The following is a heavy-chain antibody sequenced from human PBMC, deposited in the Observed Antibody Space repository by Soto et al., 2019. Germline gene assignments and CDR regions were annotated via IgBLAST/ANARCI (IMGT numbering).Heavy chain of an antibody. Sequence: QVQLQESGPGLVKPSGTLSLTCAVSGGSISSSNWWSWVRQPPGKGLEWIGEIYHSGSTNYNPSLKSRVTISRDKSKIQCSLKLSSVTAADTAVYYCARRWMVRGVMNWFDPWGQGTLVTVSS. J-gene: IGHJ5*02. CDR3: ARRWMVRGVMNWFDP. V-gene: IGHV4-4*02. CDR1: GGSISSSNW. CDR2: IYHSGST. D-gene: IGHD3-10*01.